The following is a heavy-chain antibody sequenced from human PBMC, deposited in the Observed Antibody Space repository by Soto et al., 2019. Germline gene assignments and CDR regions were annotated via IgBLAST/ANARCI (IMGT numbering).Heavy chain of an antibody. CDR3: ARAPLHPRAFDI. Sequence: SETLSLTCTVSGGSISSGGYYWSWIRQHPGKGLEWIGYIYYSGSTYYNPSLRSRVTISVDTSKNQFSLKLSSVTAADTAVYYCARAPLHPRAFDIWGQGTMVTVSS. J-gene: IGHJ3*02. CDR2: IYYSGST. V-gene: IGHV4-31*03. D-gene: IGHD4-4*01. CDR1: GGSISSGGYY.